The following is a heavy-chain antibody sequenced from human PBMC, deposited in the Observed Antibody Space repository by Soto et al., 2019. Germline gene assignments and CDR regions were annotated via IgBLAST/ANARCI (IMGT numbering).Heavy chain of an antibody. J-gene: IGHJ6*02. Sequence: SETLSLTCTVSGGSXSSYYWSWIRQPPGKGLEWIGYIYYSGITNYNPSLKSRVTISVDNSKNTLYLQMNSLRAEDTAAYYCAKEAAVLRYFDWLPAVYYYGMDVWGQGTTVTVSS. CDR3: AKEAAVLRYFDWLPAVYYYGMDV. V-gene: IGHV4-59*01. D-gene: IGHD3-9*01. CDR2: IYYSGIT. CDR1: GGSXSSYY.